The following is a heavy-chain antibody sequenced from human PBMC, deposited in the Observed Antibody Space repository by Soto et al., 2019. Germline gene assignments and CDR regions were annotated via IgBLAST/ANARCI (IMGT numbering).Heavy chain of an antibody. CDR2: IIPIFGTA. D-gene: IGHD3-10*01. Sequence: SVKVSCKASGGTFSSYAISWVRQAPGQGLEWMGGIIPIFGTANYAQKFQGRVTITADKSTSTAYMELSSLRSEDTAVYYCARDSGARSYPQSFDSWGQGSLVTGSS. CDR1: GGTFSSYA. J-gene: IGHJ4*02. V-gene: IGHV1-69*06. CDR3: ARDSGARSYPQSFDS.